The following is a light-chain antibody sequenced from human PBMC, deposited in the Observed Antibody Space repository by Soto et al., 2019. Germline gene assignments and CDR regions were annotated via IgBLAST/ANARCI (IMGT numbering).Light chain of an antibody. CDR1: QRVRSW. CDR2: AAS. J-gene: IGKJ1*01. Sequence: DIQMTQSPSTLSASLGDTVTITCRASQRVRSWLAWYQQRAGKAPKVLMYAASNLESVFPSRFSGSGSGTEFTLTISSLQPDDFATYYCQQYNHYSPWTFGQGTKVDIK. CDR3: QQYNHYSPWT. V-gene: IGKV1-5*01.